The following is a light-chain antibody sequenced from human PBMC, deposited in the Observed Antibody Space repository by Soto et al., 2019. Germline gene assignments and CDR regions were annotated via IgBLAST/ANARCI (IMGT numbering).Light chain of an antibody. CDR3: HQFASTPRT. CDR1: QSVDRNY. V-gene: IGKV3-20*01. Sequence: EIVLTQSPGTLSLSPGESATLSCRASQSVDRNYLAWYQQRPGQAPRLLIYGASSRATGIPPRFRGSGSGTEFVLTISGLEAEDFAVYYCHQFASTPRTFGQGTKVETK. CDR2: GAS. J-gene: IGKJ1*01.